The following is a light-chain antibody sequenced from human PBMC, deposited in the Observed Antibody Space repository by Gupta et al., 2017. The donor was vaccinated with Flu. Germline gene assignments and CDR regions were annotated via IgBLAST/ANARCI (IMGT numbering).Light chain of an antibody. J-gene: IGLJ1*01. V-gene: IGLV1-47*01. CDR3: AAWDDSLSGFYV. CDR2: RNN. CDR1: RSNIGSNY. Sequence: QSVLTQPPSASGTPGQRVTISCSGRRSNIGSNYVYWYQQLPGTAPKLLIYRNNQRPSGVPDRFSGSKSGTSASLAISGLRSEDEADYYCAAWDDSLSGFYVFGTGTKVTVL.